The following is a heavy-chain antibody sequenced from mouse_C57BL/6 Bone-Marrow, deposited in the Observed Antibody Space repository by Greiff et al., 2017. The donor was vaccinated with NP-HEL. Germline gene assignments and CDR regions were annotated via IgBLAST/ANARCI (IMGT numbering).Heavy chain of an antibody. CDR3: ARDAGDYDEAWFAY. J-gene: IGHJ3*01. D-gene: IGHD2-4*01. CDR1: GFTFSDFY. CDR2: SRNKANDYTT. V-gene: IGHV7-1*01. Sequence: EVHLVESGGGLVQSGRSLRLSCATSGFTFSDFYMEWVRQAPGKGLEWIAASRNKANDYTTEYSASVKGRFIVSRDTSQSILYLQMNALRAEDTAIYYCARDAGDYDEAWFAYWGQGTLVTVSA.